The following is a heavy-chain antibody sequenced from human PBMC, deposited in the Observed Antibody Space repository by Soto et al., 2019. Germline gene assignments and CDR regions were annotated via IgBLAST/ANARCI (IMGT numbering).Heavy chain of an antibody. CDR1: GFTFSSYG. D-gene: IGHD6-19*01. CDR2: IWYDGSNK. V-gene: IGHV3-33*01. CDR3: ARGYSSGWYVSAH. J-gene: IGHJ4*02. Sequence: GGSLRLSCAASGFTFSSYGMHWVRQAPGKGLEWVAVIWYDGSNKYYADSVKGRFTISRDNSKNTLYLQMNSLRAEDTAVYYCARGYSSGWYVSAHWGQGTLVTVSS.